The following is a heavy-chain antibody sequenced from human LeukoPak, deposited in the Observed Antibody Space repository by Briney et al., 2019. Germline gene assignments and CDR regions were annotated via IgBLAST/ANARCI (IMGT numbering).Heavy chain of an antibody. D-gene: IGHD6-13*01. J-gene: IGHJ4*02. CDR2: INPNSGGT. Sequence: GASVKVSCKASGYTFTGYYMHWVRQAPGQGLEWMGWINPNSGGTNYAQKFQGRVTMTRDTSISTAYMELSRLRSDDTAVYYCAREALASCSSSWYGGYWGQGTLVTVAS. CDR1: GYTFTGYY. V-gene: IGHV1-2*02. CDR3: AREALASCSSSWYGGY.